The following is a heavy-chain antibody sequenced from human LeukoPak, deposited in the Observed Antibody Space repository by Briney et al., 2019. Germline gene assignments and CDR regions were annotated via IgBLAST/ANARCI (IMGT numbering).Heavy chain of an antibody. Sequence: TSETLSLTCTVSGGSIRSNSYYWGWIRQPPGKGLEWIGEINHSGSTNYNPSLKSRVTISVDTSKNQFSLKLSSVTAADTAVYYCARTNYGSGSYGYWGQGTLVTVSS. CDR3: ARTNYGSGSYGY. D-gene: IGHD3-10*01. CDR1: GGSIRSNSYY. V-gene: IGHV4-39*07. J-gene: IGHJ4*02. CDR2: INHSGST.